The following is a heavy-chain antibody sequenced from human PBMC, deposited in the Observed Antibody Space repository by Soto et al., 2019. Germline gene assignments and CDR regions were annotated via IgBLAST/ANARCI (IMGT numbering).Heavy chain of an antibody. CDR1: GYSFTTYW. D-gene: IGHD5-12*01. V-gene: IGHV5-51*01. CDR3: ARHGSGYDVRPGNEI. J-gene: IGHJ3*02. Sequence: GASLKISCKGSGYSFTTYWIAWVCQMPGKGLEWMGIIYPGDSDTRYSPSFQGQVTISADKSISTAYLQWSSLKASDTAMYYCARHGSGYDVRPGNEIWGEGTMVTVSS. CDR2: IYPGDSDT.